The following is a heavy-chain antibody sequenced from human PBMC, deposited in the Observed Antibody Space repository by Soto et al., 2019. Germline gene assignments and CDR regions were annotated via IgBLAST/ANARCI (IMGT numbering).Heavy chain of an antibody. J-gene: IGHJ5*02. CDR2: IYHSGST. CDR3: ARLSAAWFDP. Sequence: QVQLQESGPGLVKPSETLSLTCTVSGGSVSSGSYYWGWIRQPPGKGLEWIGYIYHSGSTNDNPSLKSRVTISVDTSKNQFSLSLTSVTAADTAVYYCARLSAAWFDPCGQGTLVTVAS. CDR1: GGSVSSGSYY. V-gene: IGHV4-61*01. D-gene: IGHD6-19*01.